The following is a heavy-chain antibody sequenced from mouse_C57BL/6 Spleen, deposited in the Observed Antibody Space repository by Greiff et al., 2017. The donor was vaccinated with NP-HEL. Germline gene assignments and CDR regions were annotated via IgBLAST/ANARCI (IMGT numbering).Heavy chain of an antibody. CDR2: IDPEDGET. CDR1: GFNIKDYY. J-gene: IGHJ1*03. V-gene: IGHV14-2*01. D-gene: IGHD1-1*01. CDR3: AHYYGSRGWYFDV. Sequence: EVQRVESGAELVKPGASVKLPCTASGFNIKDYYMHWVKQRTEQGLEWIGRIDPEDGETKYAPKFQGKATITADTSSNTAYLQLSSLTSEDTAVYYCAHYYGSRGWYFDVWGTGTTVTVSS.